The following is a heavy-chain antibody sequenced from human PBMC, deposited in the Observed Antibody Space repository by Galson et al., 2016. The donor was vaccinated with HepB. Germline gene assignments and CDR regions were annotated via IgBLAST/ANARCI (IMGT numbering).Heavy chain of an antibody. D-gene: IGHD3-22*01. J-gene: IGHJ6*02. V-gene: IGHV1-69*01. CDR1: GGTFSSYA. Sequence: SCKASGGTFSSYAYSWVRQAPGQGLEWMGGIIPIFGTANYAQKFQGRVTITADASTSTAYMELSSLRSEDTAVYYCATYYYDNSGYYPYYYFGMDVWGQGTTVTVSS. CDR2: IIPIFGTA. CDR3: ATYYYDNSGYYPYYYFGMDV.